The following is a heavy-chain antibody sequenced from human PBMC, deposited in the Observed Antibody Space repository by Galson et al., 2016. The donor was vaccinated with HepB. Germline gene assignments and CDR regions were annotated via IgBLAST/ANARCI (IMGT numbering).Heavy chain of an antibody. J-gene: IGHJ6*02. CDR1: GFSFSRHS. Sequence: SLRLSCAASGFSFSRHSVNWVRQAPGKGLEWVASISYDGSLKYYADSVKGRFTISRDNSKNSVFLQMNNLRAEDTAVYYCARDPGFRNGMNVWGQGTTVTVSS. CDR3: ARDPGFRNGMNV. V-gene: IGHV3-30*03. CDR2: ISYDGSLK.